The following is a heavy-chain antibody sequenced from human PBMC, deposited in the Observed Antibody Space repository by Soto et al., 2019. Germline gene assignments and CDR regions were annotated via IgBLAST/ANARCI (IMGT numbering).Heavy chain of an antibody. V-gene: IGHV3-23*01. J-gene: IGHJ3*02. Sequence: PGGSLRLSCAASGFTFNTYAMSWVRQAPGQGLEWVSAISGSGFSTYYADSVKGRFSISSDGSKNTLFLQMNSLRADDTAVYFCATFTFGRPFDTWGQGTMVTVSS. CDR1: GFTFNTYA. CDR3: ATFTFGRPFDT. D-gene: IGHD3-16*01. CDR2: ISGSGFST.